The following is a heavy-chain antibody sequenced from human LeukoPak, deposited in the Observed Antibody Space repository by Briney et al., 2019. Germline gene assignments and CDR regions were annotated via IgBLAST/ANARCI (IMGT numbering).Heavy chain of an antibody. J-gene: IGHJ4*02. V-gene: IGHV3-23*01. CDR1: GFTFSSYA. CDR3: AKVGMVVTVGFDY. D-gene: IGHD2-21*02. CDR2: SGSGGTT. Sequence: PGGSLRLSCAASGFTFSSYAMSWVRQAPGKGLGWVSASGSGGTTYYADSVKGRFTISRDNSKNTLYLQMNSLRAEDTAVYYCAKVGMVVTVGFDYWGQGTLVTVSS.